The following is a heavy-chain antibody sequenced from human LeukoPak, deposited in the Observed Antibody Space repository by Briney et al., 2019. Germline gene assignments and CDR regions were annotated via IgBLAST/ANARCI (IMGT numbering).Heavy chain of an antibody. CDR3: ARHGVGSSWFGFDY. Sequence: GESLKISCKVSGYIFTTYWIGWVRQMPGKGLEWMGIIHPGDSDTRYNPPIQGQVTISADKSISTAYLLWSSLKASDTAMYYCARHGVGSSWFGFDYWGQGTLVTVSS. J-gene: IGHJ4*02. V-gene: IGHV5-51*01. CDR1: GYIFTTYW. D-gene: IGHD6-13*01. CDR2: IHPGDSDT.